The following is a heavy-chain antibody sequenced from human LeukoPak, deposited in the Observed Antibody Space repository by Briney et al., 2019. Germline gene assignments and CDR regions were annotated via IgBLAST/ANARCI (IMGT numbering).Heavy chain of an antibody. J-gene: IGHJ4*02. CDR2: INPNSGST. D-gene: IGHD6-19*01. CDR1: GYTFTGYY. CDR3: ARAEAAVAHWYFDY. Sequence: ASVKVSCKPSGYTFTGYYMHWVRQAPGQGLEWMGWINPNSGSTNYAQKFQGRVTMTRDTSISTAYMELRSLRSDDTAVYYCARAEAAVAHWYFDYWGQGTLVTVSS. V-gene: IGHV1-2*02.